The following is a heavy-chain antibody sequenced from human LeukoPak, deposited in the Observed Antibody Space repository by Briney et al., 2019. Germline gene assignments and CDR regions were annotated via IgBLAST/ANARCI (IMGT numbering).Heavy chain of an antibody. J-gene: IGHJ3*02. Sequence: PGGSLRLSCAASGFTFSSYEMNWVRQAPGKGLEWVSYISSRGTTIYYADSVKGRFTISRDNARNSLFLQMNSLRAEDTAVYYCARGYNYDGGTYAFDIWGQGTMVTVSS. CDR1: GFTFSSYE. V-gene: IGHV3-48*03. CDR3: ARGYNYDGGTYAFDI. CDR2: ISSRGTTI. D-gene: IGHD3-16*01.